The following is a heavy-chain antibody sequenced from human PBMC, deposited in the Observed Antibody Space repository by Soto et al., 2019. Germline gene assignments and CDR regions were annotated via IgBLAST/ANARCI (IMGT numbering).Heavy chain of an antibody. Sequence: QVTLKESGPVLVKPTETLTLTCTVSGFSLSNARMGVSWIRQPPGKALEWLAHIFSNDEKSYSTSLKSRLTISKDTSKSQVVLTMTNMDPVDTATYYCARTIFGDDYYYYYMDVWGKGTTVTVSS. CDR3: ARTIFGDDYYYYYMDV. CDR2: IFSNDEK. J-gene: IGHJ6*03. V-gene: IGHV2-26*01. D-gene: IGHD3-3*01. CDR1: GFSLSNARMG.